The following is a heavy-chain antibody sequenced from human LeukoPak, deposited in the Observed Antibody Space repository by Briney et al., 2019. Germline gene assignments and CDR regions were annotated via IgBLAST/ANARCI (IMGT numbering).Heavy chain of an antibody. J-gene: IGHJ1*01. D-gene: IGHD3-22*01. CDR2: INPSGGST. Sequence: ASVKVSCKASGYTFTGYYMHWVRQAPGQGLEWMGIINPSGGSTSYAQKFQGRVTMTRDMSTSTVYMELSSLRSEDTAVYYCARGVRSYYYDSSGYQTFQHWGQGTLVTVSS. CDR1: GYTFTGYY. CDR3: ARGVRSYYYDSSGYQTFQH. V-gene: IGHV1-46*01.